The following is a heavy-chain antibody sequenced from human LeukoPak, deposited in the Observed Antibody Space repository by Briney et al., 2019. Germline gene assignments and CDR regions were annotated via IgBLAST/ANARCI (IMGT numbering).Heavy chain of an antibody. CDR1: GYSISSSNW. CDR2: IYYTGST. CDR3: ARDSGLGYCSGGRCYGHFYYGMDV. D-gene: IGHD2-15*01. J-gene: IGHJ6*02. Sequence: PSETLSLTCAVSGYSISSSNWWGWIRQPPGKGLEWIGYIYYTGSTNCNPSLKSRVTISVDTSKNQFSLNLSSVTAADTAVYYCARDSGLGYCSGGRCYGHFYYGMDVWGQGTTVTVSS. V-gene: IGHV4-28*03.